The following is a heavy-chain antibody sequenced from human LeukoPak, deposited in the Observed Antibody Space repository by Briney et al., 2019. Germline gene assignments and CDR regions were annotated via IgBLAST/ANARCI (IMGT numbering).Heavy chain of an antibody. Sequence: ASVKVSCKASGYTFNAYYLHWVRQAPGQGLEWMGWINPNSGDTKYAQKFQGRVTMTGDTSISTAYMELSRLRFDDTAVYYCAILGLIPGLWWLFFLWGGATLV. V-gene: IGHV1-2*02. CDR3: AILGLIPGLWWLFFL. CDR2: INPNSGDT. CDR1: GYTFNAYY. J-gene: IGHJ2*01. D-gene: IGHD2-21*01.